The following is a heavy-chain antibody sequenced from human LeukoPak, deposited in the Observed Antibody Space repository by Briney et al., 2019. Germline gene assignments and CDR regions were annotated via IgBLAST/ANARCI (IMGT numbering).Heavy chain of an antibody. CDR2: ISSSGSAI. D-gene: IGHD5-12*01. J-gene: IGHJ6*02. CDR1: GFTFSSYE. CDR3: ARVGVATAPNYYYYYGMDV. Sequence: GGSLRLSCAASGFTFSSYEMNWVRQAPGKGLEWVSYISSSGSAIYYADSVKGRFTISRDIAKNSLYLQMNSLRAEDTAVYYCARVGVATAPNYYYYYGMDVWGQGTTVTVSS. V-gene: IGHV3-48*03.